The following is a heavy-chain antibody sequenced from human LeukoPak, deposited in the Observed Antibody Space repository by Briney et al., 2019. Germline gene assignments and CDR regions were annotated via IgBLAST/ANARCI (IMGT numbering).Heavy chain of an antibody. CDR2: ISYDGSNK. Sequence: GGSLRLSCAASGFTFSSYAMHWVRQAPGKGLEWVAVISYDGSNKYYADSVKGRFTISRDNSKNTLYLQMNSLRAEDTAVYYCARKHYDFWSGNKDYYYYMDVWGKGTMVTVSS. D-gene: IGHD3-3*01. V-gene: IGHV3-30*01. CDR1: GFTFSSYA. J-gene: IGHJ6*03. CDR3: ARKHYDFWSGNKDYYYYMDV.